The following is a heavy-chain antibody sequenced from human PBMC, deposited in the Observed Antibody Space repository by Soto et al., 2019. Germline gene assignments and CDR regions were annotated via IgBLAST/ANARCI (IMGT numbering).Heavy chain of an antibody. CDR2: IYPGDSDT. Sequence: PGESLKISCKASGYIFTNYWIAWVRQMPGKGLEWMGMIYPGDSDTRYSPSFRGQVTISADKSISTAYLQWSGLEASDTAMYYCARRTVATITDYWGQGTLVTVSS. CDR1: GYIFTNYW. V-gene: IGHV5-51*01. CDR3: ARRTVATITDY. D-gene: IGHD5-12*01. J-gene: IGHJ4*02.